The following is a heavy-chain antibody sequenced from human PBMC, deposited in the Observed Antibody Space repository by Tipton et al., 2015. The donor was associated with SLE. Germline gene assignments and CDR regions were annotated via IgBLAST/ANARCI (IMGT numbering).Heavy chain of an antibody. V-gene: IGHV4-38-2*01. CDR2: VYHSGAT. Sequence: TLSLTCAISGFSISSGSYWGWIRQPPGKGLAWLGSVYHSGATYYNPSLQGRLTISVDTSKNQFSLKLSSVTAADTAVYYCARAPAHCDGDCRYFDVWGQGRQVSVSS. CDR1: GFSISSGSY. D-gene: IGHD2-21*01. J-gene: IGHJ4*02. CDR3: ARAPAHCDGDCRYFDV.